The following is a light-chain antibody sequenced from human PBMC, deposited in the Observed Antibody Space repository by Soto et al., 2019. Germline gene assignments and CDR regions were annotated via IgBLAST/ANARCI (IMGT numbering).Light chain of an antibody. CDR2: AAS. J-gene: IGKJ1*01. Sequence: IQLTQSPSSLSASVGDRVTITCRASQDISNYLVWYQQKPGKAPKPLIYAASTLQSGVPSRFSGSGSGTEFTLTISSLQPDDFATYYCQHYNSYSEAFGQGTKVDIK. V-gene: IGKV1-9*01. CDR3: QHYNSYSEA. CDR1: QDISNY.